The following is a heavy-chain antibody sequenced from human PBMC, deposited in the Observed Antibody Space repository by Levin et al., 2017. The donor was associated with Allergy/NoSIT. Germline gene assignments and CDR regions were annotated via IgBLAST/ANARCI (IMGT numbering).Heavy chain of an antibody. J-gene: IGHJ6*02. CDR2: ISWDGGST. D-gene: IGHD4-17*01. Sequence: LSLTCAASGFTFDDYTMHWVRQAPGKGLEWVSLISWDGGSTYYADSVKGRFTISRDNSKNSLYLQMNSLRTEDTALYYCAKDKSGDYGPGDYYGMDVWGQGTTVTVSS. CDR3: AKDKSGDYGPGDYYGMDV. CDR1: GFTFDDYT. V-gene: IGHV3-43*01.